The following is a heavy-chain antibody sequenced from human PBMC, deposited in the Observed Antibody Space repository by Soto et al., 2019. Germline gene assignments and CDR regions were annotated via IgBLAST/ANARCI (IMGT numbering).Heavy chain of an antibody. CDR2: TNRGGST. J-gene: IGHJ1*01. V-gene: IGHV4-34*01. CDR3: ASRAYCTSIRCASEY. CDR1: GGSLSDHY. Sequence: QVQLQQWGAGLLKPSETLSLTCDVSGGSLSDHYWSWIRQPPGKGLEWVGETNRGGSTNYNPSLESRLTISADTSKNQVSLQLTSVTAADTAVYYCASRAYCTSIRCASEYWGQGISVTVSS. D-gene: IGHD2-2*01.